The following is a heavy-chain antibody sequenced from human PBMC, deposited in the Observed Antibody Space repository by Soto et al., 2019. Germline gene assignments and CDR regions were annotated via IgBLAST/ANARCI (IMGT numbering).Heavy chain of an antibody. V-gene: IGHV3-7*01. Sequence: EVQLVESGGGLVQPGGSLRLSCAGSGFPFSAYSLTWVRHSPGKGLEGVASINPDESGKFYVDSVKGRFAISRDNAKRSLYLEMNSLGAEDTAVYFCARTVSGSSPLWGQGTLVTVSS. CDR2: INPDESGK. J-gene: IGHJ4*02. CDR3: ARTVSGSSPL. CDR1: GFPFSAYS. D-gene: IGHD6-6*01.